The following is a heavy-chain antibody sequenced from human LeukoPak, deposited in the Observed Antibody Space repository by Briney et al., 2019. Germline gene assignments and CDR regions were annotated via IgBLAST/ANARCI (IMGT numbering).Heavy chain of an antibody. J-gene: IGHJ3*02. CDR1: GFTISTSC. Sequence: GGSLRLSCAASGFTISTSCMSWVRQAPGKGLEWVSYISSSGNTISYADSVKGRFTISRDNAKNSLYPQVISLRAEDTAVYYCARGPSIAARYDAFDIWGQGTMVTVSS. CDR3: ARGPSIAARYDAFDI. V-gene: IGHV3-48*04. D-gene: IGHD6-6*01. CDR2: ISSSGNTI.